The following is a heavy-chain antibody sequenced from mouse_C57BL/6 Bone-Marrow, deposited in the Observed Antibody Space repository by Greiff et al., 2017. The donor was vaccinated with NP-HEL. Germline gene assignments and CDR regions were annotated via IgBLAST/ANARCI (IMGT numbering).Heavy chain of an antibody. CDR3: ARSEGNYDYYAMDY. Sequence: VQLQQSGAELVRPGTSVKMSCKASGYTFTNYWIGWAKQRPGHGLEWIGDIYPGGGYTNYNEKFKGKATLTADKSSSTAYMQFSSLTSEDSAIYYCARSEGNYDYYAMDYWGQGTSVTVSS. CDR1: GYTFTNYW. CDR2: IYPGGGYT. D-gene: IGHD2-1*01. J-gene: IGHJ4*01. V-gene: IGHV1-63*01.